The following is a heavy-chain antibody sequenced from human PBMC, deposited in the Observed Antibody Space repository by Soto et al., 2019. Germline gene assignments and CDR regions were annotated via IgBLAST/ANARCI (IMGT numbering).Heavy chain of an antibody. J-gene: IGHJ4*02. CDR1: GFTFSSYA. V-gene: IGHV3-23*01. Sequence: GGYLRLSCAASGFTFSSYAMSWVRQAPGKGLEWVSAISGSGGSTYYADPVKGRFTISRDNSKTTLYLQMNSLRAEDTAVYYCAKSGPQDYNDSSGYLDYWGQGTLVTVSS. CDR2: ISGSGGST. CDR3: AKSGPQDYNDSSGYLDY. D-gene: IGHD3-22*01.